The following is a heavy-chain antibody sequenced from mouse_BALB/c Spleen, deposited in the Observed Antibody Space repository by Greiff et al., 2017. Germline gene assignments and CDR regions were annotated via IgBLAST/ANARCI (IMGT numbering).Heavy chain of an antibody. CDR1: GYTFTSYW. J-gene: IGHJ3*01. CDR2: INPSNGRT. V-gene: IGHV1S81*02. D-gene: IGHD4-1*01. CDR3: ARNWEGFAY. Sequence: QVQLQQPGAELVKPGASVKLSCKASGYTFTSYWMHWVKQRPGQGLEWIGEINPSNGRTNYNEKFKSKATLTVDKSSSTAYMQLSSLTSEDSAVYYGARNWEGFAYWGQGTLVTVSA.